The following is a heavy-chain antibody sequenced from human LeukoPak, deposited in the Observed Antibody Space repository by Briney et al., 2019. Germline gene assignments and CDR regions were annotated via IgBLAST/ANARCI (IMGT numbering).Heavy chain of an antibody. CDR1: GYSFTSYW. D-gene: IGHD1-26*01. J-gene: IGHJ6*02. CDR2: IYPGDSDT. Sequence: GESLKISCKGSGYSFTSYWIGWVRQMPGKGLEWMGIIYPGDSDTRYSPSSQGQVTISADKSISTAYLQWSSLKASDTAMYYCARHVLGSGREPYYYYYYYGMDVWGQGTTVTVSS. CDR3: ARHVLGSGREPYYYYYYYGMDV. V-gene: IGHV5-51*01.